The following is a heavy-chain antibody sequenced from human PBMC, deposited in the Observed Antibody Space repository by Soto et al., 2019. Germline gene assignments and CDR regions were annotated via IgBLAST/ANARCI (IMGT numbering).Heavy chain of an antibody. CDR3: AREVQPVVRREYDC. D-gene: IGHD1-1*01. J-gene: IGHJ4*02. V-gene: IGHV3-21*01. CDR1: GFTFSSCT. Sequence: GGSLRLSCAVSGFTFSSCTMNWVRQAPGKGLEWVSSVSGGGTTYYADSVKGRFTISRDNARNSLYLQMNSLRTEDTAVYYCAREVQPVVRREYDCWGQGTLVTV. CDR2: VSGGGTT.